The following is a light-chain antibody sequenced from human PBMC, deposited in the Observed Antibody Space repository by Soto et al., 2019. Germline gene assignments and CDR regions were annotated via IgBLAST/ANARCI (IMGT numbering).Light chain of an antibody. CDR2: KAS. Sequence: DIPITQSPSTLSASVGDRVTITCRASQSISSWLAWYQQKPGKAPKLLIYKASSLESGVPSRFSGSGSGTEFTLTISSLQPDDFATYYCQQYNSYRAFGQGTKVDI. CDR3: QQYNSYRA. CDR1: QSISSW. J-gene: IGKJ1*01. V-gene: IGKV1-5*03.